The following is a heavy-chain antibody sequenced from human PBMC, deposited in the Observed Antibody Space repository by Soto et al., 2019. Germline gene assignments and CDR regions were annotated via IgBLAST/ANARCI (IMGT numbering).Heavy chain of an antibody. D-gene: IGHD2-15*01. CDR2: ISSSGSTI. J-gene: IGHJ6*03. V-gene: IGHV3-11*01. Sequence: GGSLRLSCAASGFTFSDYYMSWIRQAPGKGLEWVSYISSSGSTIYYADSVKGRFTISRDNAKNSLYLQMNSLRAEDTAVYYCARVVSPRGNVLVVARVNYYYYMDVWGKGTTVTVSS. CDR3: ARVVSPRGNVLVVARVNYYYYMDV. CDR1: GFTFSDYY.